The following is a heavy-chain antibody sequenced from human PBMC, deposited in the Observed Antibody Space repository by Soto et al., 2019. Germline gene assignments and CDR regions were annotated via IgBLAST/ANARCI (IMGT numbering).Heavy chain of an antibody. J-gene: IGHJ5*02. Sequence: QLQLQESSPGLVKPSETLSLTCSVSGGSISNSLNYWGWIRQPPGKGLGWIGTIYYTGNIYYNPSLKSRVTISIDTSRNQFSLRLSSVTAADTAVYYCARQGRCSISSCYDVGSPYNYFNPWGQGTLVTVST. CDR1: GGSISNSLNY. CDR3: ARQGRCSISSCYDVGSPYNYFNP. D-gene: IGHD2-2*01. V-gene: IGHV4-39*01. CDR2: IYYTGNI.